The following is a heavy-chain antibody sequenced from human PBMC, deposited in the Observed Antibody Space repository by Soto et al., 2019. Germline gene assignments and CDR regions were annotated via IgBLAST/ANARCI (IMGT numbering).Heavy chain of an antibody. Sequence: SETLSLTCSVSGYSVSSSDYYWAWIRQPPGKGLEWIGSMLYSGLTYYNPSLKSRVTLSVDTSKNQFSVRLNSVAASDTAVYYCAPLSVSLSGPYGIHVWGQGTTVTVSS. D-gene: IGHD2-15*01. CDR3: APLSVSLSGPYGIHV. J-gene: IGHJ6*02. CDR2: MLYSGLT. V-gene: IGHV4-39*01. CDR1: GYSVSSSDYY.